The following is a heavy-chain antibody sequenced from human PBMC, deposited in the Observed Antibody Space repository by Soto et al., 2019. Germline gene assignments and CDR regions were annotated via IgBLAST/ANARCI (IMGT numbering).Heavy chain of an antibody. CDR1: GGSISSYY. Sequence: SETLSLTCTVTGGSISSYYWSWIRQPPGKGLEWIGYIYYSGSTNYNPSLKSRVTISVDTSKNQFSLKLSSVTAADTAVYYCARRYGYSFDYWGQGTLVTVSS. D-gene: IGHD1-1*01. CDR3: ARRYGYSFDY. CDR2: IYYSGST. V-gene: IGHV4-59*08. J-gene: IGHJ4*02.